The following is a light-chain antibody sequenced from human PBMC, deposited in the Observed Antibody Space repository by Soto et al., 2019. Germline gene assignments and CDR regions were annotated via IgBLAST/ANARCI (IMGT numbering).Light chain of an antibody. CDR1: QSIRTY. V-gene: IGKV1-39*01. J-gene: IGKJ4*01. CDR2: SAS. CDR3: QQNYGTPLT. Sequence: DIQMTQSPSSLSASVGDRVTITCRASQSIRTYLSWYQQKPGKAPNLLIYSASSLQSGVPSRFSGSGSGIDFTLTISSLQPEDFAAYYCQQNYGTPLTSGGGTKVEIK.